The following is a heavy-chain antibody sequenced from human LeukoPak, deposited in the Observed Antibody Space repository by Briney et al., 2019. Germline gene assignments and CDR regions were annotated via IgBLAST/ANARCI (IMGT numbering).Heavy chain of an antibody. Sequence: SETLSLTCTVSGGSISSYYWGWIRQPPGKGLEWIGFIYYSGSTNYNPSLKSRVTMFVDMSKNQFSLRLSSVTAADTAVYYCAGGDYYDSSGYYRTWGQGTLVTASS. D-gene: IGHD3-22*01. J-gene: IGHJ5*02. CDR3: AGGDYYDSSGYYRT. CDR2: IYYSGST. V-gene: IGHV4-59*08. CDR1: GGSISSYY.